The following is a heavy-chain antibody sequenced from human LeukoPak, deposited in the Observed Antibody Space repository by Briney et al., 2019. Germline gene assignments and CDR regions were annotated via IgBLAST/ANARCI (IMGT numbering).Heavy chain of an antibody. V-gene: IGHV4-31*03. D-gene: IGHD6-13*01. J-gene: IGHJ6*02. Sequence: SETLSLTCTVSGGSISSGGYYWGWIRQHPGKGLEWIGYIYYSGSTYYNPSLKSRVTISVDTSKNQFSLKLSSVTAADTAVYYCARLSGRIAAAATNYYYYGMDVWGQGTTVTVSS. CDR3: ARLSGRIAAAATNYYYYGMDV. CDR2: IYYSGST. CDR1: GGSISSGGYY.